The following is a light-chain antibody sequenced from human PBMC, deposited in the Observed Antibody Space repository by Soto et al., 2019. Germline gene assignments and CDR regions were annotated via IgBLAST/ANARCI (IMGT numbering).Light chain of an antibody. CDR1: YSNFGSNI. Sequence: QSVLTQPPSASGTPGQRVTISCSGSYSNFGSNIVNWYQHFPGTAPKLLIYNNNKRTSGVPDRFSASKSGTPVSLAISGRQSEDEAIYYCASWDDSLNDVLFGGGTKLTVL. J-gene: IGLJ2*01. CDR3: ASWDDSLNDVL. CDR2: NNN. V-gene: IGLV1-44*01.